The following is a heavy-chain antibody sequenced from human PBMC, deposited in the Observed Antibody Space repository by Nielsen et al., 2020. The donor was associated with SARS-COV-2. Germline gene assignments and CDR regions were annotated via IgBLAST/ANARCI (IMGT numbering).Heavy chain of an antibody. CDR3: ASNYYGSGSSEIYYYGMDV. J-gene: IGHJ6*02. V-gene: IGHV5-51*01. CDR2: IYPGDSDT. CDR1: VYSFTSYW. Sequence: GESLKISCKGSVYSFTSYWIGWVRPMPGKGLEWMGIIYPGDSDTRYSPSFQGQVTISADKSISTAYLQWSSLKASDTAMYYCASNYYGSGSSEIYYYGMDVWGQGTTVTASS. D-gene: IGHD3-10*01.